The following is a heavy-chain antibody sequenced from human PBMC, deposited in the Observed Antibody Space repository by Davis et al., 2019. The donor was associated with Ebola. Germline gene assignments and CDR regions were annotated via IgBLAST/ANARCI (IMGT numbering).Heavy chain of an antibody. D-gene: IGHD5-24*01. J-gene: IGHJ3*02. Sequence: PGGSLRLSCKGSGYIFTDYWVDWVRQMPGKGLEWMGIIYPGDSDIRYSPSFQGQVTISVDRSISTAYLQWSSLKASDTAMYYCARARVPGDGRDAFDIWGQGTIVTVSS. CDR2: IYPGDSDI. V-gene: IGHV5-51*01. CDR3: ARARVPGDGRDAFDI. CDR1: GYIFTDYW.